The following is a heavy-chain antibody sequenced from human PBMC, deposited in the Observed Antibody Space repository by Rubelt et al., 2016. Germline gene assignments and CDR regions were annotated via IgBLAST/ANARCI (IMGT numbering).Heavy chain of an antibody. CDR3: AREFPDF. V-gene: IGHV1-2*06. J-gene: IGHJ4*02. CDR2: INCNNGGA. CDR1: GYTFTAYY. Sequence: QVQLVQSGAEVKEPGASVKVSCKASGYTFTAYYIHWVRQAPGQGLEWMGRINCNNGGANYAQKFQGRVTMTRETSITTTYMEMGSLRSDDTAVYYCAREFPDFWGQGTLVTVSS.